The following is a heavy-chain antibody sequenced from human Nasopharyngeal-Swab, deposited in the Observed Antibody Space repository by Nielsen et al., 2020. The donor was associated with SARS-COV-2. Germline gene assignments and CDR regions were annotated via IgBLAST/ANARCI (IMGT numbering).Heavy chain of an antibody. V-gene: IGHV3-30*02. Sequence: GESLKISCAASGFTFSFYGMHWVRQAPGKGLEWVAFIRYDERNIYYADSLKGRFTISRDNSKNTLYLQMNSLRAEDTAVYYCAKAETDTIPFDYWGQGTLVTVSS. J-gene: IGHJ4*02. CDR1: GFTFSFYG. CDR3: AKAETDTIPFDY. D-gene: IGHD2-2*02. CDR2: IRYDERNI.